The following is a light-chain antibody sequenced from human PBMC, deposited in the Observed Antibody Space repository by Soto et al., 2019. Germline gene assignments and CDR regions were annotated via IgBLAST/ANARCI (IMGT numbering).Light chain of an antibody. Sequence: EIVLTQAPGTLSLSPGERATLSCRASQSVNSNFLAWYQQKPGQAPRLLIYGASSRATGIPDRFSGSGSGTDFTLTISRLEPEDFAVFYCQQYGSSPVTFGQGTRLEIK. CDR1: QSVNSNF. J-gene: IGKJ5*01. CDR3: QQYGSSPVT. V-gene: IGKV3-20*01. CDR2: GAS.